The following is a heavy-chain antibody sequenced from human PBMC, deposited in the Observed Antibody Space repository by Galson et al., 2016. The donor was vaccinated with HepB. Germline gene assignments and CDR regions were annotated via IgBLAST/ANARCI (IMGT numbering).Heavy chain of an antibody. Sequence: SLRLSCAASGFTFSDSAMHWVRQASGKGLEWVGRIRSKANTYATAYAESVKGRFSISRDDSKNTAYLQMDSLKTEDTAVYYCSRGRASDGKGDTVDNWGQGPLVTVSS. CDR3: SRGRASDGKGDTVDN. CDR1: GFTFSDSA. V-gene: IGHV3-73*01. CDR2: IRSKANTYAT. J-gene: IGHJ4*02. D-gene: IGHD1-26*01.